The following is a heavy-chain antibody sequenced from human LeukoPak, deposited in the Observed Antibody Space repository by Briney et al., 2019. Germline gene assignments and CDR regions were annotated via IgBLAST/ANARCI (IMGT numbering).Heavy chain of an antibody. CDR2: INHSGST. CDR3: ARGPTYYDILAGYAPMCYFDY. Sequence: SETLSLTCAVYGGSFSGYYWSWIRQPPGKGLEWIGEINHSGSTNYNPSLKSRVTISVDTSKNQFSLKLSSVTAADTAVYYCARGPTYYDILAGYAPMCYFDYWGQGTLVTVSS. CDR1: GGSFSGYY. J-gene: IGHJ4*02. V-gene: IGHV4-34*01. D-gene: IGHD3-9*01.